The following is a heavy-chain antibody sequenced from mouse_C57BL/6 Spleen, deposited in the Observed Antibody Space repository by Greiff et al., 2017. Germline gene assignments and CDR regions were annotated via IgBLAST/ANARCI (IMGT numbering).Heavy chain of an antibody. CDR1: GYSITSGYY. CDR2: ISYDGSN. V-gene: IGHV3-6*01. Sequence: EVQLQESGPGLVKPSQSLSLTCSVTGYSITSGYYWNWIRQFPGNKLEWMGYISYDGSNNYNPSLKNRISITRDTPKNQFFMKLNSVTTEDTATYYCSRDGSDYAMDYWGQGTSVTVSS. D-gene: IGHD1-3*01. J-gene: IGHJ4*01. CDR3: SRDGSDYAMDY.